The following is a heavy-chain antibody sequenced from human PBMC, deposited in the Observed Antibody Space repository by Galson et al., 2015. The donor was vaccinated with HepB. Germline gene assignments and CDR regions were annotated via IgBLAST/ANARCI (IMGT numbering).Heavy chain of an antibody. J-gene: IGHJ3*02. CDR3: ARGQWLADRAKDAFDI. D-gene: IGHD6-19*01. CDR2: ISYDGSNK. CDR1: GFTFSSYA. V-gene: IGHV3-30*04. Sequence: SLRLSCAASGFTFSSYAMHWVRQAPGKGLEWVAVISYDGSNKYYADPVKGRFTISRDNSKNTLYLQMNSLRAEDTAVYYCARGQWLADRAKDAFDIWGQGTMVTVSS.